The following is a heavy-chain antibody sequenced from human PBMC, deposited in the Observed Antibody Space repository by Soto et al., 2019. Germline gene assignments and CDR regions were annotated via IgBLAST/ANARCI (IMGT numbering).Heavy chain of an antibody. Sequence: QVQLVQSGAEVKKPGASVKVSCKASGYTFTSYYMHWVRQAPGQGLEWMGIINPSGSTTYAQKFQGRVTMTRDTSTSTVYMELSSLRSDDTAVYYCARVYCSGGSCYGIDSWGQGTLVTVSS. J-gene: IGHJ4*02. CDR1: GYTFTSYY. CDR3: ARVYCSGGSCYGIDS. CDR2: INPSGST. D-gene: IGHD2-15*01. V-gene: IGHV1-46*01.